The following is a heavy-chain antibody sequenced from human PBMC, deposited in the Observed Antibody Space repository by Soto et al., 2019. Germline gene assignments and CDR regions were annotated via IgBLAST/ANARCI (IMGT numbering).Heavy chain of an antibody. Sequence: GGSLRLSCAASGFTFSSYGMHWVRQAPGKGLEWVAVIWYDGSNKYYADSVKGRFTISRDNSKNTLYLQMNSLRAEDTAVYYCARDKVAVPGAFDIWGQGTMVTVSS. CDR2: IWYDGSNK. CDR1: GFTFSSYG. CDR3: ARDKVAVPGAFDI. V-gene: IGHV3-33*01. D-gene: IGHD6-19*01. J-gene: IGHJ3*02.